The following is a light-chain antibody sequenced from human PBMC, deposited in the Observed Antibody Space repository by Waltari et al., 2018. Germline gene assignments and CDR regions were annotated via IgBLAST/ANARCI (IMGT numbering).Light chain of an antibody. J-gene: IGLJ1*01. CDR2: DAT. CDR3: CSYAGTYTYV. V-gene: IGLV2-11*01. CDR1: SSDVGAYNY. Sequence: QSALTKPRSVSGSPGQSVTISCTGSSSDVGAYNYVSWYQQHPGRSPQLIIYDATHRPSGVPVRFFASKSGNTASLTISGLQAEDEADYYCCSYAGTYTYVFGSGTKVTVL.